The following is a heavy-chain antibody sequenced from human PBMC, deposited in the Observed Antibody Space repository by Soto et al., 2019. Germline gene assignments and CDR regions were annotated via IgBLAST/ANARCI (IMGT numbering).Heavy chain of an antibody. CDR3: ARGHMITSKYNWFDP. J-gene: IGHJ5*02. D-gene: IGHD3-16*01. CDR2: IYYSGST. Sequence: TSETLSLTCTVSGGSISSYYWSWIRQPPGKGLEWIGYIYYSGSTNYNPSLKSRVTISVDTSKNQFSLKLSSVTAADTAVYYCARGHMITSKYNWFDPWGQGTLVTVSS. V-gene: IGHV4-59*12. CDR1: GGSISSYY.